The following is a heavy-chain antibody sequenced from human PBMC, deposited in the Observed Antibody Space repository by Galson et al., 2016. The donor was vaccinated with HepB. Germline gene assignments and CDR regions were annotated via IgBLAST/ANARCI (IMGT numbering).Heavy chain of an antibody. J-gene: IGHJ4*02. Sequence: SLRLSCAASGFTFSDYYMTWIRQAPGKGLEYISYITSSGNYAYYADSVKGRFTISRDNVKNSLYLQMSSLTVEDTAMYYCARFYDFWSGSYYFDYWGPGTLVTVSS. D-gene: IGHD3-3*01. CDR1: GFTFSDYY. CDR3: ARFYDFWSGSYYFDY. CDR2: ITSSGNYA. V-gene: IGHV3-11*06.